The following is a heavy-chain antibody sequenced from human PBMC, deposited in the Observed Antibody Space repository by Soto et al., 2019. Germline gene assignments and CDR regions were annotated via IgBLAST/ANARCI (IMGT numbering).Heavy chain of an antibody. V-gene: IGHV3-30*18. CDR2: ISYDGSNK. CDR3: ANICCQAAGCIRDVRSVSAFLLNRSSDL. Sequence: PGKGLEWVAVISYDGSNKYYADSVKGRFTISRDNSKNTLYLQMNSLRAEDTAVYYCANICCQAAGCIRDVRSVSAFLLNRSSDL. D-gene: IGHD6-13*01. J-gene: IGHJ2*01.